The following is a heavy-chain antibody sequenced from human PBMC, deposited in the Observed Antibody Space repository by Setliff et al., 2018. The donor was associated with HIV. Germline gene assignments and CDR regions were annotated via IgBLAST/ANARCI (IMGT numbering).Heavy chain of an antibody. V-gene: IGHV4-39*01. Sequence: SETLSLTCTVSGGSISSGRYHWAWIRQPPGRGPEWIGSFSYSDTGTSHYNPSPKSRVTTFADTSKNQFSLFLSSVTAADTGVYYCAMTGYSATWYLDLWGQGTLVTVSS. CDR2: FSYSDTGTS. CDR3: AMTGYSATWYLDL. D-gene: IGHD5-18*01. J-gene: IGHJ4*02. CDR1: GGSISSGRYH.